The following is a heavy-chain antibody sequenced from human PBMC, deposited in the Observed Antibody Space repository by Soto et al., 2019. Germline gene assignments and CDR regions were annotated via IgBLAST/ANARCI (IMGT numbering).Heavy chain of an antibody. V-gene: IGHV4-39*01. D-gene: IGHD3-16*02. J-gene: IGHJ4*02. CDR3: AVLMITFGGVIVPLDY. CDR2: IYYSGST. Sequence: QLQLQESGPGLVKPSETLSLTCTVSGGSISSSSYYWGWIRQPPGKGLEWIGSIYYSGSTYYNPSLKSRVTISVDTSKNQFSLKLSSVTAADTAMYYCAVLMITFGGVIVPLDYWGQGTLVTVSS. CDR1: GGSISSSSYY.